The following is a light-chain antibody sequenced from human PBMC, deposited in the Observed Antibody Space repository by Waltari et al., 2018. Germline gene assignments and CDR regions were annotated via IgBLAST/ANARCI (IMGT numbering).Light chain of an antibody. CDR1: QSLLHSNGYNY. CDR2: LGS. J-gene: IGKJ2*01. Sequence: DVMMTQSPLSLPVTPGEPAPISCRSSQSLLHSNGYNYLDWYVQKPGQSPQLLIYLGSDRASGVPDRISGSGSGTDFTLQISRVEAEDVGVYYCMQALQTPPTFGQGTKLEIK. CDR3: MQALQTPPT. V-gene: IGKV2-28*01.